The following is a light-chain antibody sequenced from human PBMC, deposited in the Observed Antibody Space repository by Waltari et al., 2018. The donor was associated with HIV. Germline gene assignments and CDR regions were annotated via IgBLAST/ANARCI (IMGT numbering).Light chain of an antibody. V-gene: IGLV7-46*01. Sequence: QAVVTPEPSLTVSPGGTVTLTCSSSTGAVTSGHCPYWFQRRPGQDPNTLIYDTTNRHSWTPARFSGSLLGGKAALTVSGAQFEDEADYFCLLSFNGVVVFGGGTTLTVL. CDR1: TGAVTSGHC. CDR2: DTT. CDR3: LLSFNGVVV. J-gene: IGLJ2*01.